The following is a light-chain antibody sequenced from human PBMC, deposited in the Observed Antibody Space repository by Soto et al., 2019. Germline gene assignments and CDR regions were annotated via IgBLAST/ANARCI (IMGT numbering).Light chain of an antibody. Sequence: QSALTQPASVSGSPGQSLTISCTGTTSDLAIYNYVSWYQQQPGNAPKLMIYQVTTRSSGVSNRFSGSRSGNTASLTISGLHDEDEADYYCSSYTDRSNYVFGTGTKLTVL. V-gene: IGLV2-14*01. J-gene: IGLJ1*01. CDR2: QVT. CDR3: SSYTDRSNYV. CDR1: TSDLAIYNY.